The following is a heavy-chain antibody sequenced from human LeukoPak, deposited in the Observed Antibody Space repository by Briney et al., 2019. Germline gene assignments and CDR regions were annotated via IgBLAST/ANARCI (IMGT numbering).Heavy chain of an antibody. CDR1: GYTFTGYY. CDR3: AREAVVVNSDYNGWFDP. Sequence: ASVKVSCKASGYTFTGYYMHWVRQAPGQGLEWMGWINPNSGGTNYAQKFQGRVTMTRDTSISTVYMELSRLRSDDTAVYYCAREAVVVNSDYNGWFDPWGQGTLVTVSS. CDR2: INPNSGGT. D-gene: IGHD4-11*01. V-gene: IGHV1-2*02. J-gene: IGHJ5*02.